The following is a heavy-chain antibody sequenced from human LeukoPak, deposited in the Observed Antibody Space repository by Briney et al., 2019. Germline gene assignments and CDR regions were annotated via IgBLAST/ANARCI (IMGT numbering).Heavy chain of an antibody. D-gene: IGHD1-14*01. V-gene: IGHV4-34*01. CDR3: ARGGIRNRHYYYYMDV. J-gene: IGHJ6*03. Sequence: SETLSLTCAVYGGSFTGYYWSWIRQPPGKGLEWIGEINHSGSTNYNPSLTSRVTISVDTSKNQFSLKLDSVAAADTAVYYCARGGIRNRHYYYYMDVWGKGTTVTVSS. CDR1: GGSFTGYY. CDR2: INHSGST.